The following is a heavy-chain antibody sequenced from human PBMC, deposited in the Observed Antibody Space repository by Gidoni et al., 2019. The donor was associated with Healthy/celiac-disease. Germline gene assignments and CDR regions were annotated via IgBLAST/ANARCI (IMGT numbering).Heavy chain of an antibody. V-gene: IGHV3-23*01. CDR2: ISGSGGST. D-gene: IGHD3-10*01. J-gene: IGHJ6*02. Sequence: SSYAMSWVRQAPGKGLEWVSAISGSGGSTYYADSVKGRFTISRDNSKNTLYLQMNSLRAEDTAVYYCAKFLGEARPYYGMDVWGQGTTVTVSS. CDR1: SSYA. CDR3: AKFLGEARPYYGMDV.